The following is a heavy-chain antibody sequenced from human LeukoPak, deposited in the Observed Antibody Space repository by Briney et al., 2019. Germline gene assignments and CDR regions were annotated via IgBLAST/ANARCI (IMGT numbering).Heavy chain of an antibody. V-gene: IGHV1-46*01. CDR2: INPSGGST. D-gene: IGHD3-10*01. Sequence: GSVKVSCKASGYTFTSYYMHWVRQAPGQGLEWMGIINPSGGSTSYAQKFQGRVTMTRDTSTSTVYMELSSLRSEDTAVYYCARGGLLWFGEYYPVPWGQGTLVTVSS. CDR1: GYTFTSYY. CDR3: ARGGLLWFGEYYPVP. J-gene: IGHJ5*02.